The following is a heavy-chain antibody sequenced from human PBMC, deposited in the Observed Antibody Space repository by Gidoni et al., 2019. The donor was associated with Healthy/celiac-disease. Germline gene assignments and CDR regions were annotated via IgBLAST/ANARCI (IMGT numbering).Heavy chain of an antibody. J-gene: IGHJ4*02. D-gene: IGHD2-21*01. CDR3: ARLDLAYCGGDCYSVDY. V-gene: IGHV4-39*01. CDR1: GGSNSSSSYY. Sequence: QLQLQESGPGLVKPSETLSLTCTVSGGSNSSSSYYWGWIRQPPGKGLEWIGSIYYSGSTYYNPSLKSRVTISVDTSKNQFSLKLSSVTAADTAVYYCARLDLAYCGGDCYSVDYWGQGTLVTVSS. CDR2: IYYSGST.